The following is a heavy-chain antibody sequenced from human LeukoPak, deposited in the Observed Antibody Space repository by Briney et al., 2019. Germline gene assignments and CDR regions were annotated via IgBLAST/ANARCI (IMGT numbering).Heavy chain of an antibody. CDR1: GCTFASYG. D-gene: IGHD3-22*01. V-gene: IGHV1-18*01. CDR3: ARNTYHYDSRGYFYFDY. CDR2: ISAYNGNT. J-gene: IGHJ4*02. Sequence: ASVKVSCKASGCTFASYGISWVRQAPGQGLEWMGWISAYNGNTNYAQRLQGRVTMTTDTSTSTAYMELRSLTADDTAVYYCARNTYHYDSRGYFYFDYWGQGTLVTVSS.